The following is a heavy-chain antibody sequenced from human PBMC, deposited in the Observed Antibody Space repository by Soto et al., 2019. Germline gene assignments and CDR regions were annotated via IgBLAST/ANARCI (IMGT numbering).Heavy chain of an antibody. CDR3: ARHDYSNEHWFDT. D-gene: IGHD4-4*01. Sequence: GGSLRLSCTASGFTFSDYYMSWIRQAPGKGLEWISYISSASDYSTYADSVKGRFTISRGNAKNSPYLQLNNVRPDDTALYFCARHDYSNEHWFDTWGLGTAVTVSS. V-gene: IGHV3-11*06. CDR2: ISSASDYS. J-gene: IGHJ5*02. CDR1: GFTFSDYY.